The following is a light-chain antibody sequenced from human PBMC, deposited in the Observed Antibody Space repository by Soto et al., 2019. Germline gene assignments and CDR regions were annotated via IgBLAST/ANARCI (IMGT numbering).Light chain of an antibody. V-gene: IGKV3-15*01. CDR1: QSVSSN. CDR3: QQYNNGPRT. CDR2: GAS. Sequence: EIVMTQSPATVSVSPGERATLSCRASQSVSSNLAWYQQKIGQAPRLLIYGASTRATGIPVRFSGSGSGTAFTLTISSLQSEDFAVYYCQQYNNGPRTFGQGTKVEVK. J-gene: IGKJ1*01.